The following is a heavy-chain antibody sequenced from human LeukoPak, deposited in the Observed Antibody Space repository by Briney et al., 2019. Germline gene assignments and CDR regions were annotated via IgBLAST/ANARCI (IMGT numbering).Heavy chain of an antibody. J-gene: IGHJ4*02. CDR3: ARHLDGALVPFDY. CDR1: GGSISGYY. Sequence: SETLSLTCTVSGGSISGYYWSWIRQPPGEGLEWIACIYYSGRTNYNPSLKRRVTISVDTSKNQFSLRLSSVTAADTAVYYCARHLDGALVPFDYWGQGTLVTASS. CDR2: IYYSGRT. D-gene: IGHD4-17*01. V-gene: IGHV4-59*08.